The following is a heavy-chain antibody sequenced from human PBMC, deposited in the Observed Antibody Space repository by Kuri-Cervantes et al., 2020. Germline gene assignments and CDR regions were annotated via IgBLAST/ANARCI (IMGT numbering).Heavy chain of an antibody. CDR2: IIPMFDTT. CDR3: ASHSGYCSGGSCYSTFSYYYYMDV. CDR1: GGTFSSYA. J-gene: IGHJ6*03. Sequence: SVKVSCKASGGTFSSYAISWVRQAPGQGLEWMGGIIPMFDTTEYAQKFQGRVTVTADESTSTAYMELSSLRSEDTAVYYCASHSGYCSGGSCYSTFSYYYYMDVWGKGTTVTVSS. D-gene: IGHD2-15*01. V-gene: IGHV1-69*13.